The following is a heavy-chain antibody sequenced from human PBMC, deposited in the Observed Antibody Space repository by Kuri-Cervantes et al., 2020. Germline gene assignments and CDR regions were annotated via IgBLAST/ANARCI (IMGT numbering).Heavy chain of an antibody. CDR3: ARDDGEGGDSITMAH. D-gene: IGHD3-10*01. CDR1: GFTFSDYY. V-gene: IGHV3-11*04. Sequence: GESLKISCAASGFTFSDYYMTWIRQAPGKGLEWVSYISSSGSTIYYADSVKGRFTISRDNAKNSLFLQMSSLRAEDTAVYYCARDDGEGGDSITMAHWGQGTLVTVSS. J-gene: IGHJ1*01. CDR2: ISSSGSTI.